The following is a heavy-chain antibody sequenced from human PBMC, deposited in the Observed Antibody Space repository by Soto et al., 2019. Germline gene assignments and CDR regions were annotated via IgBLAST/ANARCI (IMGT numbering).Heavy chain of an antibody. V-gene: IGHV4-59*08. CDR3: ARSDFWSGYYTDY. CDR2: IYYSGST. D-gene: IGHD3-3*01. CDR1: GGSISSYY. Sequence: SETLSLTCTVSGGSISSYYWSWIRQPPGKGLEWIGYIYYSGSTSYNPSLKSRVTISVDTSKNQFSLKLSSVTAADTAVYYCARSDFWSGYYTDYWGQGTLVTVSS. J-gene: IGHJ4*02.